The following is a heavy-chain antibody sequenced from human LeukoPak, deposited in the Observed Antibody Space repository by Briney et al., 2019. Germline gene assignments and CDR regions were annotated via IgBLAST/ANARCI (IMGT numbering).Heavy chain of an antibody. Sequence: SETLSLTCTVSGGSISSYYWSWIRQPPGKGLEWIGYIYYSGSTNYNPSLKSRVTMSVDTSKNQFSLKLSSVTAADTAVYYCARDGGHYYGSGRAVTGWFDPWGQGTLVTVSS. CDR2: IYYSGST. CDR1: GGSISSYY. V-gene: IGHV4-59*12. J-gene: IGHJ5*02. D-gene: IGHD3-10*01. CDR3: ARDGGHYYGSGRAVTGWFDP.